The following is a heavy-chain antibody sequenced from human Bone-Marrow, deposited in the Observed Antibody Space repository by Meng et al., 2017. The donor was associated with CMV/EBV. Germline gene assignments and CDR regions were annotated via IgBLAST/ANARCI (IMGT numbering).Heavy chain of an antibody. CDR2: IRFDATTK. Sequence: GESLKISCVASGFTFSDYGMHWVRQAPGKGLEWVAFIRFDATTKFYGDPVKGRFTISRDNSKDTLYLQMNSLRAEDTALYYCEKDYVIVGNDAFDIWGQGTMVTVSS. D-gene: IGHD3-22*01. CDR1: GFTFSDYG. V-gene: IGHV3-30*02. J-gene: IGHJ3*02. CDR3: EKDYVIVGNDAFDI.